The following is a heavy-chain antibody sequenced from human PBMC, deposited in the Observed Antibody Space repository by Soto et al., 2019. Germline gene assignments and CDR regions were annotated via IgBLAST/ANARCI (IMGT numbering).Heavy chain of an antibody. CDR3: ASAAVTGTAGLDF. CDR1: RYAFNGFY. CDR2: INPSNGGT. Sequence: ASVKVCLKACRYAFNGFYMDWVRQAPGQGLEWMGWINPSNGGTKYAEKFQGRVTMTRDTSISTAYVELSRLTSDDTAVYYCASAAVTGTAGLDFWGQGTLLTVSS. D-gene: IGHD6-19*01. J-gene: IGHJ4*02. V-gene: IGHV1-2*02.